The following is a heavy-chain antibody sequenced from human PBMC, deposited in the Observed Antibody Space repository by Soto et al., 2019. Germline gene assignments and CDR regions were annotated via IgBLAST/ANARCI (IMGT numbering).Heavy chain of an antibody. CDR3: ARELGIGDYYFDY. Sequence: QVQLVQSGAEVKMPGASVKVSCKASGYSFSSSYINWVRQAPGQGLEWMGLIYPSGGSTGYAQKFNGRINMTKETSTTTVFMELSRLSSDDTAVYYCARELGIGDYYFDYWGQGTLVTVSS. J-gene: IGHJ4*02. V-gene: IGHV1-46*01. CDR2: IYPSGGST. D-gene: IGHD7-27*01. CDR1: GYSFSSSY.